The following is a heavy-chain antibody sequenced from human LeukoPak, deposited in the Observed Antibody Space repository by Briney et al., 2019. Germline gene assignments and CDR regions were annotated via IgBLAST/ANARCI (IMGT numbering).Heavy chain of an antibody. Sequence: GASVKVSCKASGYTFTGYYVHWVRQAPGQGLAWMGWINPFSGGTKYAQKFQGWVTMTRDTSISTAYMELSRLPSDDTAVYYCARGGYGLDYWGQGTLVTVTS. CDR2: INPFSGGT. CDR1: GYTFTGYY. D-gene: IGHD3-22*01. CDR3: ARGGYGLDY. V-gene: IGHV1-2*04. J-gene: IGHJ4*02.